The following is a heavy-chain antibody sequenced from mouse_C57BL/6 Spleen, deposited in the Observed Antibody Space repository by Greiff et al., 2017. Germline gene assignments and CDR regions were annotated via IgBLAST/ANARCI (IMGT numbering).Heavy chain of an antibody. J-gene: IGHJ2*01. CDR3: ARADDCYFDY. CDR1: GFTFSSYA. Sequence: EVHLVESGGGLVKPGGSLKLSCAASGFTFSSYAMSWVRQTPEKRLEWVATISDGGSYTYYPDNVKGRFTISRDNAKNNLYLQMSHLKSEDTAMYYCARADDCYFDYWGQGTTLTVSS. V-gene: IGHV5-4*01. D-gene: IGHD2-12*01. CDR2: ISDGGSYT.